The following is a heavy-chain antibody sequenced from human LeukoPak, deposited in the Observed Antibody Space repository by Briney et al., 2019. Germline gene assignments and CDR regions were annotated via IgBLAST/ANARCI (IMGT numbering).Heavy chain of an antibody. CDR3: TRDYGGFDY. CDR1: GFTFGDYV. V-gene: IGHV3-49*04. CDR2: IRSKVYGGTT. Sequence: PGGSLRLSCRSSGFTFGDYVMTWVRHAPGKGLEWVGFIRSKVYGGTTEYAASVKGRFIISRDDSKSIAYLQMNSLETEDTAVYYCTRDYGGFDYWGQGTLVTVSS. D-gene: IGHD4-23*01. J-gene: IGHJ4*02.